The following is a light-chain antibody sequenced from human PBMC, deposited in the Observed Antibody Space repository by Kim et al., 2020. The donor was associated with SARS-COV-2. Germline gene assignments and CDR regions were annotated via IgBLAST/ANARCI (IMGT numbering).Light chain of an antibody. V-gene: IGLV2-14*03. CDR1: YNY. J-gene: IGLJ3*02. CDR3: TSYTTSTTWV. CDR2: DVT. Sequence: YNYVAWYQQRPGKVPKVMIYDVTKRPSGVSDRFSGSKSANTASLTISGLQAEDEADYYCTSYTTSTTWVLGGGTQLTVL.